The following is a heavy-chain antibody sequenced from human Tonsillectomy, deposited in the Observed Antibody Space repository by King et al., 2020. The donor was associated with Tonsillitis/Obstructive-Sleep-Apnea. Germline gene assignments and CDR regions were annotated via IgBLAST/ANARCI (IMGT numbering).Heavy chain of an antibody. CDR3: ARGGYFGSGSYYNGNNWFDP. J-gene: IGHJ5*02. D-gene: IGHD3-10*01. Sequence: QLVQSGAEVKKPGASVKVSCKASGYTFTSYYMHWVRQAPGQGLEWMGIINPSGGSTSYAQKFQGRVTMTRDTSTSTVYMELSSLRSEDTAVYYCARGGYFGSGSYYNGNNWFDPWGQGTLVTVSS. CDR2: INPSGGST. CDR1: GYTFTSYY. V-gene: IGHV1-46*01.